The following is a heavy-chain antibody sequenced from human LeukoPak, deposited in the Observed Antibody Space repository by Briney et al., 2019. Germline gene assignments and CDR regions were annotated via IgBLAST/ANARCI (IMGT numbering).Heavy chain of an antibody. CDR2: IKQDGSEK. V-gene: IGHV3-7*01. Sequence: PGGSLRLSCAASGFTFSNYWMTWVRQAPGKGLEWVANIKQDGSEKYYVDSVKGRFTISRDNAKNSLYLQLNSLRAEDTAVYYCAIDIVDYYYYYMDVWGKGTTVTVSS. D-gene: IGHD2-15*01. CDR3: AIDIVDYYYYYMDV. J-gene: IGHJ6*03. CDR1: GFTFSNYW.